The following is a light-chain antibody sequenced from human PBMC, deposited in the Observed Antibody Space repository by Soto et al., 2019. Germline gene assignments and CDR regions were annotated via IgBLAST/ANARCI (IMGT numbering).Light chain of an antibody. J-gene: IGKJ1*01. CDR1: QSISTY. CDR2: VTS. V-gene: IGKV1-39*01. CDR3: QQTYNTPWT. Sequence: DIPMTQSPSSLSASVGDRVTITCRASQSISTYLNWYQQKPGKAPELLIYVTSSLQSGVPSRFSGSGSGTGFTLTISSLQPEDFAAYYCQQTYNTPWTFGQGTKVEIK.